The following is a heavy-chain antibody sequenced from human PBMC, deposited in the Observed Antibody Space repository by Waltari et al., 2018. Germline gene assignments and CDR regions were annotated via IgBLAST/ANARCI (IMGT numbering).Heavy chain of an antibody. CDR3: TRTRYSYVLDAFNI. CDR1: GGFMSSGSYY. V-gene: IGHV4-39*02. D-gene: IGHD5-18*01. Sequence: QLQLQESGPGLVKPSETLSLTCTVSGGFMSSGSYYWGWIRQSPGKGLEWIGSIFYRGGTYPNPSLKSRVTISVDTSKNHFSLRLRSVTAADTAVYYCTRTRYSYVLDAFNIWGQGTMVTVSS. J-gene: IGHJ3*02. CDR2: IFYRGGT.